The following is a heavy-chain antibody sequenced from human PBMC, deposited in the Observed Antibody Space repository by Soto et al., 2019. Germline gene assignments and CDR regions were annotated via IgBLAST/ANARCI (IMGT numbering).Heavy chain of an antibody. Sequence: PSETLSLTCTVSGGSISSSSYYWGWIRQPPGKGQEWIGSIYYSGSTYYNPSLKSRVTISVDTSKNQFSLKLSFVSAAYTAVYYCARSMTTVVTLDYWGQGTLVTVS. D-gene: IGHD4-17*01. CDR2: IYYSGST. J-gene: IGHJ4*02. CDR3: ARSMTTVVTLDY. V-gene: IGHV4-39*01. CDR1: GGSISSSSYY.